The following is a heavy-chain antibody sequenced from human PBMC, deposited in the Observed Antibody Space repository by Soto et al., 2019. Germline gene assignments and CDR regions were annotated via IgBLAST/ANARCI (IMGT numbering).Heavy chain of an antibody. D-gene: IGHD2-2*01. J-gene: IGHJ6*02. V-gene: IGHV1-69*06. CDR1: GGTFSSYA. CDR2: IIPIFGTA. Sequence: SVKVSCKASGGTFSSYAISWVRQAPGQGLEWMGGIIPIFGTANYAQKFQGRVTITADKSTSTSYMELSSLRSEDTAVYYCARDDDIVVVPAATTYYGMDVWGQATTGTVFS. CDR3: ARDDDIVVVPAATTYYGMDV.